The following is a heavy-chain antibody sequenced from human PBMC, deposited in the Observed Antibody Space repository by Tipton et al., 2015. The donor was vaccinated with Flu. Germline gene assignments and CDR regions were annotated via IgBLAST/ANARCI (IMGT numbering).Heavy chain of an antibody. J-gene: IGHJ6*02. D-gene: IGHD2-2*01. CDR2: IKQDGGEK. V-gene: IGHV3-7*03. CDR3: VRAAFWVVVPPSDYGMDV. Sequence: VQLVQSGGALVQPGGSLTLACAASGFRFSSYSMGWVRQAPGKGLEWVASIKQDGGEKYYVDSVKGRFTSSRDNAKNSLYLQMNSLRVEDTALYYCVRAAFWVVVPPSDYGMDVWGQGTTVTVSS. CDR1: GFRFSSYS.